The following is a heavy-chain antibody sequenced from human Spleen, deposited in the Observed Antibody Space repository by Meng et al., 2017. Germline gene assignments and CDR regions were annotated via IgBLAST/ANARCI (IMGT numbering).Heavy chain of an antibody. CDR3: ARESEAGYGSGRRYFDY. CDR1: GDSVSSNSAA. Sequence: LRLSCAISGDSVSSNSAAWNWIRQSPSRGLEWLGRTYYRSKWYNDYAVSVKSRITINPDTSKNQFSLQLNSVTPEDTAVYYCARESEAGYGSGRRYFDYWGQGTLVTVSS. J-gene: IGHJ4*02. V-gene: IGHV6-1*01. D-gene: IGHD3-10*01. CDR2: TYYRSKWYN.